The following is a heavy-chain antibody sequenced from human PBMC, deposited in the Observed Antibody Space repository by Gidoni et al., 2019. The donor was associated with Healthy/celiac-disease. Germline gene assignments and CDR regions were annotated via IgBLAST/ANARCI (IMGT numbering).Heavy chain of an antibody. Sequence: EVQLVETGGGLIQPGGSLRLSCAASGFTVSSNYMSWVRQAPGNGLEWVSVIYSGGSTYYADSVKGRFTISRDNSKNTLYLQMNSLRAEDTAVYYCARDLDYYDSRSRGAFDIWGQGTMVTVSS. V-gene: IGHV3-53*02. D-gene: IGHD3-22*01. CDR1: GFTVSSNY. J-gene: IGHJ3*02. CDR3: ARDLDYYDSRSRGAFDI. CDR2: IYSGGST.